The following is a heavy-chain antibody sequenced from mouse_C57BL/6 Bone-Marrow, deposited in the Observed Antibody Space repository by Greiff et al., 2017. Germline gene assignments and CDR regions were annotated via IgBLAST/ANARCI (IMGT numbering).Heavy chain of an antibody. J-gene: IGHJ3*01. V-gene: IGHV5-6*02. Sequence: DVMLVESGGDLVKPGGSLKLSCAASGFTFSSYGMSWVRQTPDKRLEWVATISSGGSYTYYPDSVKGRFTISRDNAKNTLYLQMSSLKSEDTAMYYCARHKTMVRGFAYWGQGTLVTVSA. CDR3: ARHKTMVRGFAY. CDR1: GFTFSSYG. CDR2: ISSGGSYT. D-gene: IGHD2-2*01.